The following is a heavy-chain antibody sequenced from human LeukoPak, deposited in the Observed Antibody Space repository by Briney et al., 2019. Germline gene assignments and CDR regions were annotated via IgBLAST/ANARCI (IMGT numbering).Heavy chain of an antibody. D-gene: IGHD3-22*01. J-gene: IGHJ5*02. V-gene: IGHV1-2*02. CDR1: GYTFTGYY. CDR2: INPNSGGT. CDR3: ARGRITMIVVVIRDNWFDP. Sequence: ASVKVSCKASGYTFTGYYMHCVRQAPGQGLEWMGWINPNSGGTNYAQKFQGRVTMTRDTSISTAYMELSRLRSDDTAVYYCARGRITMIVVVIRDNWFDPWGQGTLVTVSS.